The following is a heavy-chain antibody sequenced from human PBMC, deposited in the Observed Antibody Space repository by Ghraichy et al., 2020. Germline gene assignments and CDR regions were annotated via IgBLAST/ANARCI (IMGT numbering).Heavy chain of an antibody. V-gene: IGHV3-23*01. Sequence: GGSLRLSCAASGFAFSSYAMSWVRQAPGKGLEWVSTFTDTSKIFYTDSVKGRFTISRDNSKYTLYLQMDSLRAEDTAVYYCAKMGGYDTSGPGGRWYFDVWGRGTLVTVSS. CDR3: AKMGGYDTSGPGGRWYFDV. J-gene: IGHJ2*01. CDR1: GFAFSSYA. CDR2: FTDTSKI. D-gene: IGHD3-22*01.